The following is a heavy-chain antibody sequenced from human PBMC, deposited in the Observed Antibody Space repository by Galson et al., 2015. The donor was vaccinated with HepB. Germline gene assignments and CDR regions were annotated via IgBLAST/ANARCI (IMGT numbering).Heavy chain of an antibody. J-gene: IGHJ4*02. D-gene: IGHD6-19*01. CDR1: GFSLSTSGVG. CDR3: AHRMGGASGGWNEGYFDY. Sequence: PALVKATQTLTLTCTFSGFSLSTSGVGVGWIRQPPGKALEWLALIYWDDDKRYSPSLKNRLAMMKDTSKNQVVLIMTNMDSVDTATYYCAHRMGGASGGWNEGYFDYWGQGALVTVSS. CDR2: IYWDDDK. V-gene: IGHV2-5*02.